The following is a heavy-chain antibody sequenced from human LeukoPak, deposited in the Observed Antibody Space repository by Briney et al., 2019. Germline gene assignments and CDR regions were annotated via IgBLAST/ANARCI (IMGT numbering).Heavy chain of an antibody. CDR2: IYHSGDT. V-gene: IGHV4-38-2*02. Sequence: SETLSLTCIVSGYSITSGYYWGWIRQPPGKGLEWIGSIYHSGDTYYNPSLKSRVTISIDTSKNQFSLKLDSVTAADTAVYYCAKGTSSGWYYFDYWGQGTLVTVSS. D-gene: IGHD6-19*01. J-gene: IGHJ4*02. CDR1: GYSITSGYY. CDR3: AKGTSSGWYYFDY.